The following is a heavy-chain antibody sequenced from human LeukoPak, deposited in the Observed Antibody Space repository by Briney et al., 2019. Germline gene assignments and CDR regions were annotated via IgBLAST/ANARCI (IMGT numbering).Heavy chain of an antibody. CDR2: IIPILGIA. J-gene: IGHJ4*02. V-gene: IGHV1-69*04. D-gene: IGHD3-10*01. CDR1: GGTFSSYT. CDR3: AREEDYYGSGSSFDY. Sequence: ASVKVSCKASGGTFSSYTISWVRLAPGQGLEWMGRIIPILGIANYAQKFQGRVTITADKSTSTAYMELSSLRSEDTAVYYCAREEDYYGSGSSFDYWGQGTLVTVSS.